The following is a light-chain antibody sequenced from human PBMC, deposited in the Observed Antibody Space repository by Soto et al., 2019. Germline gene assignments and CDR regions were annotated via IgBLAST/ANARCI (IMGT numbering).Light chain of an antibody. CDR1: SSDVGYYNY. CDR2: EVT. J-gene: IGLJ1*01. V-gene: IGLV2-14*01. CDR3: SSYTSNTNYV. Sequence: QSVLTQPASVSGTPGQSITISCTGTSSDVGYYNYVSWYQQHPGKAPLLMIYEVTNRPSGVSNRFSCTTSATTASLTISGLQAEDEADYYCSSYTSNTNYVFGTGTTVTV.